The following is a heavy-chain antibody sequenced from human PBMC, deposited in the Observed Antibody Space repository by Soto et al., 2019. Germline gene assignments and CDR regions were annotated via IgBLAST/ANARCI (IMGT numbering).Heavy chain of an antibody. D-gene: IGHD3-10*01. J-gene: IGHJ6*02. V-gene: IGHV4-39*01. Sequence: SETLSLTCTVSGGSISSSSYYWGWIRQPPGKGLEWIGSIYYSGSTYYNPSLKSRVTISVDTSKNQFSLKLSSVTAADTAVYYCARGGRRLWFGEYGMDVWGQGTTVTVSS. CDR1: GGSISSSSYY. CDR3: ARGGRRLWFGEYGMDV. CDR2: IYYSGST.